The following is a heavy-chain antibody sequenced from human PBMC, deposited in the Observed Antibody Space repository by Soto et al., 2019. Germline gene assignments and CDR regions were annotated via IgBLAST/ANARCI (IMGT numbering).Heavy chain of an antibody. J-gene: IGHJ6*02. Sequence: ASVKVSCKASGYTFTSYYMHWVRQAPGQGLEWMGIINPSGDSTSYAQKFQGRVTMTRDTSTSTVYMELSSLRSEDTAVYYCATEGPDYYYGMDVWGQGTTVTVSS. CDR2: INPSGDST. CDR1: GYTFTSYY. V-gene: IGHV1-46*01. CDR3: ATEGPDYYYGMDV.